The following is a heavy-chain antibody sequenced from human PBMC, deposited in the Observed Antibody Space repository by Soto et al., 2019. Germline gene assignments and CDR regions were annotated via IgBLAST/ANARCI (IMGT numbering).Heavy chain of an antibody. CDR1: GYTFTKYD. Sequence: ASVKVSCKASGYTFTKYDIKWVRQAPGQRLEWMGWINPNSGNTEYAQKFQGRVTITRNTSTSTAYMELSSLRSEDTAVYYCGKGDGRDRSDSWGQGTLVIVSS. D-gene: IGHD2-21*02. CDR3: GKGDGRDRSDS. CDR2: INPNSGNT. J-gene: IGHJ5*01. V-gene: IGHV1-8*03.